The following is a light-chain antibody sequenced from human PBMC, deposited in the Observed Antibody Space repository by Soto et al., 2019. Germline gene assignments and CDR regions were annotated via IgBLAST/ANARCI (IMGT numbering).Light chain of an antibody. V-gene: IGKV1-39*01. Sequence: DIQMTQSPLSLSASVGDRVTISCRASQSISSYLNWYQQKPGKAPKLLIYAASSSQRGVPSRFSGSGSGTDFTLTISSLQPEDFATYYCQQSYSTPRTFGQGTKVDIK. CDR2: AAS. CDR3: QQSYSTPRT. CDR1: QSISSY. J-gene: IGKJ1*01.